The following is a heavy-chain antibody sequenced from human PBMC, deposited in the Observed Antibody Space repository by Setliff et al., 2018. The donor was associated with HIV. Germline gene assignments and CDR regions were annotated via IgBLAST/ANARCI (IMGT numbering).Heavy chain of an antibody. V-gene: IGHV1-18*01. CDR3: ARGGGYYDSSGPVHYYYYYMDV. CDR2: ISAYNGNT. CDR1: AYTFTSYG. D-gene: IGHD3-22*01. Sequence: GASMKVSCKASAYTFTSYGISWVRQAPGQGLEWMGWISAYNGNTNYAQKLQGRVTMTTDTSTSTAYMELRSLRSDDTAVYYCARGGGYYDSSGPVHYYYYYMDVWGKGTTVTVSS. J-gene: IGHJ6*03.